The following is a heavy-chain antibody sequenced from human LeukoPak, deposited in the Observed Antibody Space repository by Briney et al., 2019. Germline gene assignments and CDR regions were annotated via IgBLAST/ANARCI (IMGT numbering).Heavy chain of an antibody. CDR3: ARHTQDYGGGFDP. D-gene: IGHD4-17*01. J-gene: IGHJ5*02. Sequence: PSGTLSLTCTVSGDSINSLDLWSWVRQPPGKGLEWIGEMYLSGTTHSNPSVKSRVTISIDKSKNQFSLKLSSVTAADTAVYYCARHTQDYGGGFDPWGQGTLVTVSS. CDR2: MYLSGTT. CDR1: GDSINSLDL. V-gene: IGHV4-4*02.